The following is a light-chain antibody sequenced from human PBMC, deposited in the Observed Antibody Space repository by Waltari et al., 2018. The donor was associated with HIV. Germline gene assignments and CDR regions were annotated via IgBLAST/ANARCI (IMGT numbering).Light chain of an antibody. CDR3: AAWDDTLSGQGV. J-gene: IGLJ2*01. V-gene: IGLV1-47*01. Sequence: QSVLTQPHSVSGTTGQRVTISCSGSTSNTGRNYVYWYQKLPETAPKLLIYRDNQLPSWVPDRFSGSKSGSSASLAINGLRSEDEADYYCAAWDDTLSGQGVFGGGTKLTVL. CDR2: RDN. CDR1: TSNTGRNY.